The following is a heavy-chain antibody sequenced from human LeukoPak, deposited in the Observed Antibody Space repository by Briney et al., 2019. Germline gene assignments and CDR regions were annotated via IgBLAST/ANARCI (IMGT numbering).Heavy chain of an antibody. V-gene: IGHV4-34*01. CDR2: INHSGST. J-gene: IGHJ4*02. D-gene: IGHD2-2*01. CDR1: GGSFSGYY. Sequence: SETLSLTCAVYGGSFSGYYWSWIRQPPGKGLEWIGEINHSGSTNYNPSLKSRVTISVDTSKNQFSLKLSSVTAADTAVYYCARVPAAMIRAFDYWGQGTLVTVSS. CDR3: ARVPAAMIRAFDY.